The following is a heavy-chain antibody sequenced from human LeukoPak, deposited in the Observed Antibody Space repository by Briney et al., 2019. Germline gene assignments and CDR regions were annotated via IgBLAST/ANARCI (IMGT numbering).Heavy chain of an antibody. CDR3: AKLPTTGGGNRSTLDY. CDR1: GYTFTGYY. Sequence: SCKASGYTFTGYYMHWVRQAPGKGLEWVAVISYDGSNKYYADSVKGRFTISRDNSKNTLYLQMNSLRAEDTAVYYCAKLPTTGGGNRSTLDYWGQGTLVTVSS. V-gene: IGHV3-30*18. J-gene: IGHJ4*02. CDR2: ISYDGSNK. D-gene: IGHD4-23*01.